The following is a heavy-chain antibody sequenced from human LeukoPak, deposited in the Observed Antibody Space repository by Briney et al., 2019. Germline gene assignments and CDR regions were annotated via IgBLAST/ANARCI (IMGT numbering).Heavy chain of an antibody. Sequence: ASVKVSCKASGGTFSSYAISWVRQAPGQGLEWMGGIIPIFGTANYAQKFQGRVTMTRDMSTSTVYMELSSLRSEDTAVYYCARGGAYYDSSGSDYWGQGTLVTVSS. J-gene: IGHJ4*02. CDR3: ARGGAYYDSSGSDY. CDR1: GGTFSSYA. CDR2: IIPIFGTA. V-gene: IGHV1-69*05. D-gene: IGHD3-22*01.